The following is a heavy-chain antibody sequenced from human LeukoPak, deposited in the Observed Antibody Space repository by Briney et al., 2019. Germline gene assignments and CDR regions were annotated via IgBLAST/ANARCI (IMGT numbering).Heavy chain of an antibody. CDR2: MNIDGSEK. V-gene: IGHV3-7*01. J-gene: IGHJ6*02. CDR1: GFTFSSYW. D-gene: IGHD4-11*01. CDR3: ARAPHYSNYGPYYYGMDV. Sequence: RAGGSLRLSCAASGFTFSSYWMGWVRQAPGKRLEWVANMNIDGSEKYYADSAKGRFTISRDNARNSVYLQMNSLRVEDTAVYYCARAPHYSNYGPYYYGMDVWGQGTTVTVSS.